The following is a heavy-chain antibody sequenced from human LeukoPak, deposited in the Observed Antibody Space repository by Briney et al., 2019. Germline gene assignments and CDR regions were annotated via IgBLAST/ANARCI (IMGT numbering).Heavy chain of an antibody. J-gene: IGHJ4*02. Sequence: GGSLRVSCTGSGFTFGDYAMSWFRQAPERGLEYIGFIRSKVYGGTPEYAASVRSRFTISRDDSKSITYLQMNSLKSEDTAVYYCSREGGSGWAYDYWGQGTVVTVSS. V-gene: IGHV3-49*03. CDR1: GFTFGDYA. CDR3: SREGGSGWAYDY. CDR2: IRSKVYGGTP. D-gene: IGHD6-19*01.